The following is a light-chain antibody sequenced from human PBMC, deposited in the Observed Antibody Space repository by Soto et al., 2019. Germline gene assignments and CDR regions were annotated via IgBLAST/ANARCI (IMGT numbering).Light chain of an antibody. V-gene: IGLV1-51*01. CDR3: GTWDSSLSAL. Sequence: QSVLTQPPSVSAAPGQTVTISCSGSSSNIGNNYVSWYQQLPGTAPKLLIYDNNKRPSGIPDRFSGSNSGTSATLGITGLQTGDEADYYCGTWDSSLSALFGGGTKLTVL. CDR2: DNN. J-gene: IGLJ2*01. CDR1: SSNIGNNY.